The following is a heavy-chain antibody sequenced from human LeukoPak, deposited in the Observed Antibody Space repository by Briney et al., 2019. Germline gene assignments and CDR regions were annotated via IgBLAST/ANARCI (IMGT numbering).Heavy chain of an antibody. CDR1: GYTLTELS. J-gene: IGHJ5*02. V-gene: IGHV1-24*01. CDR2: FDPEDGET. CDR3: ATVWGGTMVRGVTPYNWFDP. D-gene: IGHD3-10*01. Sequence: GASVKVSCKVSGYTLTELSMHWVRQAPGKGLEWMGGFDPEDGETIYAQKFQGRVTMTEDTSTDTAYMELSSLRSEDTAVYYCATVWGGTMVRGVTPYNWFDPWGQGTLVTVSS.